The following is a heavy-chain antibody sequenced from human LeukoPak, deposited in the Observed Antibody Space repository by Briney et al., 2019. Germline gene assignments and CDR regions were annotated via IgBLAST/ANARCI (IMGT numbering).Heavy chain of an antibody. J-gene: IGHJ3*02. CDR3: ARESSRTDAFDI. D-gene: IGHD1-1*01. CDR2: ISSSSSYI. V-gene: IGHV3-21*01. Sequence: GGSLRLSCAASGFTFSSYSMNWVRQAPGKGLEWVSSISSSSSYIYYADSVKGRFTISRDNAKNSLYLQMNSLRAEDTAVYYCARESSRTDAFDIWGQGTMVTVSS. CDR1: GFTFSSYS.